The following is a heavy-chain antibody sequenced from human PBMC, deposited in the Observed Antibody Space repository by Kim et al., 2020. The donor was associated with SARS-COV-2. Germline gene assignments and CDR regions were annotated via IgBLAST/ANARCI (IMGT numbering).Heavy chain of an antibody. Sequence: SETLSLTCTVSRCSISNYYWSWIRQPPGKGLEWIGFVNYIGSTNYNPSFKSRLTISVDTSKNQFSLKLRSVTAADTAVYYCARHVCSSWLFDYWGQGILVTVSS. D-gene: IGHD6-13*01. CDR2: VNYIGST. CDR3: ARHVCSSWLFDY. CDR1: RCSISNYY. J-gene: IGHJ4*02. V-gene: IGHV4-59*08.